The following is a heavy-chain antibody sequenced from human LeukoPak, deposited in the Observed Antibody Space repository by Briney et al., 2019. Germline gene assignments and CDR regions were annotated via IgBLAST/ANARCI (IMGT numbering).Heavy chain of an antibody. J-gene: IGHJ4*02. Sequence: GGALRLSCAASGFTFSDAWMNWVRQAPGKGLEWVGRIKRKTEGGTTDYAAPVKGRFTISRDDSKNTLYLQMNSLKTEDTAFYYCTTGNFGPYWGQGTLVTVSS. D-gene: IGHD3-10*01. V-gene: IGHV3-15*07. CDR3: TTGNFGPY. CDR1: GFTFSDAW. CDR2: IKRKTEGGTT.